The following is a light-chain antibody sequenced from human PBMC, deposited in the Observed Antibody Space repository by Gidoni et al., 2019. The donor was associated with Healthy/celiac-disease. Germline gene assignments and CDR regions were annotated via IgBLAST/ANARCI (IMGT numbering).Light chain of an antibody. CDR3: ISYTSSSTVV. CDR1: SSDVGGYNY. Sequence: QSALTQPASVSGSPGQSITISCTGTSSDVGGYNYVSWYQQHPGKAPKLMIYDVSNRPSVVSNRFSGSKSGNTASLTISGLQAENEADYYCISYTSSSTVVFGGGTKLTVL. V-gene: IGLV2-14*01. J-gene: IGLJ2*01. CDR2: DVS.